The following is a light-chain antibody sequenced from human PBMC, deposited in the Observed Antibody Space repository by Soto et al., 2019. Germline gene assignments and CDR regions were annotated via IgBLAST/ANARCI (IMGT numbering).Light chain of an antibody. Sequence: DVVLTQSPLSLPVTLGQPASISCRSGQSLIHSDGSTYLSWFQQRPGQSPRRLIYEVSDRDSGVPDRFSGSGSGTDFTLKISRVEAEDVGVYYCMQGTHWPWTFGQGTKVEIK. CDR1: QSLIHSDGSTY. CDR3: MQGTHWPWT. CDR2: EVS. V-gene: IGKV2-30*02. J-gene: IGKJ1*01.